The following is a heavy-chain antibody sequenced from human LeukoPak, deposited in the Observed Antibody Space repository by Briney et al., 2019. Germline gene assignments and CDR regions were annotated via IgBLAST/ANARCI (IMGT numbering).Heavy chain of an antibody. Sequence: PGRSLRLSCAASGFTFNSYAMHWVRQAPGKGLEWVAVISYDGSNKYYADSVKGRFTISRDNSKNTLYLQMNSLRAEDTAVYYCAREDRGLLWFGESIDYWGQGTLVTVSS. CDR3: AREDRGLLWFGESIDY. CDR2: ISYDGSNK. V-gene: IGHV3-30*01. D-gene: IGHD3-10*01. CDR1: GFTFNSYA. J-gene: IGHJ4*02.